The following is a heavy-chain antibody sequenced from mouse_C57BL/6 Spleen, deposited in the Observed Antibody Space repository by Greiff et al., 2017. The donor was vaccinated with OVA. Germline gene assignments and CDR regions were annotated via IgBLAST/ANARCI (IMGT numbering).Heavy chain of an antibody. CDR1: GFTFNTYA. J-gene: IGHJ4*01. V-gene: IGHV10-3*01. CDR3: VRDTDYGNYVGYYAMDY. CDR2: IRSKSSNYAT. D-gene: IGHD2-1*01. Sequence: EVKLEESGGGLVQPKGSLKLSCAASGFTFNTYAMHWVRQAPGKGLEWVARIRSKSSNYATYYADSVKDRFTISRDDSQSMLYLQMNNLKTEDTAMYYCVRDTDYGNYVGYYAMDYWGQGTSVTVSS.